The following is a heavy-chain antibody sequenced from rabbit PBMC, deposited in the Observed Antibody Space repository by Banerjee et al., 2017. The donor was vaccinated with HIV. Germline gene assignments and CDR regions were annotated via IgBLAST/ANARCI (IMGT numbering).Heavy chain of an antibody. Sequence: QEQLVESGGGLVTLGGSLKLPCKASGIDFSSYGISWVRQAPGKGLEWIAYIYPAYGSTDYASWVNGRFTISLDNAQNTVFLQMTSLTAADTATYFCARDRGSGYYPTRLDLWGQGTLVTVS. CDR2: IYPAYGST. V-gene: IGHV1S47*01. J-gene: IGHJ3*01. CDR3: ARDRGSGYYPTRLDL. CDR1: GIDFSSYG. D-gene: IGHD1-1*01.